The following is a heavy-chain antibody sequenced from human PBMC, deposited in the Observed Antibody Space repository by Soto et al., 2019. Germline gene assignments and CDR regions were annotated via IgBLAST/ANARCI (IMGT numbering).Heavy chain of an antibody. CDR2: IYTSGST. Sequence: SETLSLTCTVSGGSISSYYWSWIRQPAGKGLEWIGRIYTSGSTNYNPSLKSRVTMSVDTSKNQFSLKLSSVTAADTAVYYCARDGGTIFGGVYGMDVWGQGTTVTVSS. CDR3: ARDGGTIFGGVYGMDV. D-gene: IGHD3-3*01. J-gene: IGHJ6*02. CDR1: GGSISSYY. V-gene: IGHV4-4*07.